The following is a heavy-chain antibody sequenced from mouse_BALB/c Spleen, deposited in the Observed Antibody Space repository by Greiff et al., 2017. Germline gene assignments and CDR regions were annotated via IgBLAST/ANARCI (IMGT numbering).Heavy chain of an antibody. J-gene: IGHJ3*01. V-gene: IGHV5-6*01. CDR1: GFTFSSYG. D-gene: IGHD2-2*01. Sequence: EVQVVESGGDLVKPGGSLKLSCAASGFTFSSYGMSWVRQTPDKRLEWVATISSGGSYTYYPDSVKGRFTISRDNAKNTLYLQMSSLKSEDTAMYYCASYYGYDGAWFAYWGQGTLVTVSA. CDR3: ASYYGYDGAWFAY. CDR2: ISSGGSYT.